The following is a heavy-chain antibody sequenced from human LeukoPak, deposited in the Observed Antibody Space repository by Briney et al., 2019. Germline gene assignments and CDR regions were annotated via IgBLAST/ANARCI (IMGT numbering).Heavy chain of an antibody. Sequence: VSGPALVKPTQTLTLTCTFSGFSLSTSGVGVGWIRQPPGKVLQWLALIYWDDEKYYSPSLKSRLSISRDTSRNQVVLTMTNMDPLDTGTYFCAHSYYFGSRSYYNVWFAPWGLGTLVSVSS. J-gene: IGHJ5*02. CDR3: AHSYYFGSRSYYNVWFAP. D-gene: IGHD3-10*01. CDR2: IYWDDEK. CDR1: GFSLSTSGVG. V-gene: IGHV2-5*02.